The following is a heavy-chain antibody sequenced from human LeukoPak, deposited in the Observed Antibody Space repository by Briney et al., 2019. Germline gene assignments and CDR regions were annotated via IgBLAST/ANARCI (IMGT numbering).Heavy chain of an antibody. J-gene: IGHJ6*02. CDR1: GGSFRGYY. Sequence: SETLSLPCAVYGGSFRGYYWSWIRQPPGKGLEWIGEINHSGSTNYNPSLKSRVTISVDTSKNQFSLKLSSVTAADTAVYYCARSVGWYSSSWYGRSYYYYGMDVWGQGTTVTVSS. D-gene: IGHD6-13*01. V-gene: IGHV4-34*01. CDR3: ARSVGWYSSSWYGRSYYYYGMDV. CDR2: INHSGST.